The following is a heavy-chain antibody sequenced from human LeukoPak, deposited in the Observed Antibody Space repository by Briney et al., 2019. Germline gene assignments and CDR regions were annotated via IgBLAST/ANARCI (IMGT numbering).Heavy chain of an antibody. CDR2: SRSKPYGGTT. J-gene: IGHJ4*02. Sequence: PGGSLRLSCITSGFTFGVYAMSGVRQAPRKGLEWMGFSRSKPYGGTTVYAASVKGRFTISRDNSKSIAYLQMDSLQAEDTAVYYCTRVPLAYCSSSSCPLWIDFWGQGTLVTVSS. CDR1: GFTFGVYA. V-gene: IGHV3-49*04. D-gene: IGHD2-2*01. CDR3: TRVPLAYCSSSSCPLWIDF.